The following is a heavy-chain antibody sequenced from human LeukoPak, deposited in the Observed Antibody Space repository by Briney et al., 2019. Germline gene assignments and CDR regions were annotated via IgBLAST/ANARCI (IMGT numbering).Heavy chain of an antibody. D-gene: IGHD6-13*01. J-gene: IGHJ5*02. V-gene: IGHV4-61*01. CDR3: ARRIGSSSWYRPPPRFDP. CDR1: GGSFISSSYY. Sequence: SETLSLTCTVSGGSFISSSYYWGWVRQPPGKGLEWIGYIYYSGSTNYNPSLKSRVTISVDTSKNQFSLNLTSVTAADTAVYYCARRIGSSSWYRPPPRFDPWGQGTLVTVSS. CDR2: IYYSGST.